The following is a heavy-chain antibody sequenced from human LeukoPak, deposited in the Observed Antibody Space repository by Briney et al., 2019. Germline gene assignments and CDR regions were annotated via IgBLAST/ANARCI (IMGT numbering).Heavy chain of an antibody. Sequence: PGGSLRLSCAASGFTFSSYSMNWVRQAPGKGLEWVSSISSSSSYIYYADSVKGRFTIARDNAKNSLYLQMNSLRAEDTAVYYCAKAGERIHVDYEIDYWGQGTVVTVSS. CDR1: GFTFSSYS. CDR2: ISSSSSYI. CDR3: AKAGERIHVDYEIDY. D-gene: IGHD4-17*01. V-gene: IGHV3-21*04. J-gene: IGHJ4*02.